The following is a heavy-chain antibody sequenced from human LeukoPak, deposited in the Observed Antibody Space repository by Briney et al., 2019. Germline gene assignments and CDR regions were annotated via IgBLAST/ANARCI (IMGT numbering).Heavy chain of an antibody. J-gene: IGHJ5*02. CDR2: IRSGSATT. V-gene: IGHV3-23*01. Sequence: PGGSLRHSCAASGCTFSNFAMSWVRPAPGKGLEWVSTIRSGSATTYYADSVKGRFTISRDNSKNTLHLQMNSLGAGDTAVYYCAQGGTGTSDWFHPWGQGTLVTVSS. CDR3: AQGGTGTSDWFHP. CDR1: GCTFSNFA. D-gene: IGHD1-7*01.